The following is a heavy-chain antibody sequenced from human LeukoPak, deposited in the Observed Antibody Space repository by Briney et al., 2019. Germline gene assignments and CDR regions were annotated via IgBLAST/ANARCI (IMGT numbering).Heavy chain of an antibody. CDR1: GGSISPDY. Sequence: SSETLSLTCTVSGGSISPDYWSWIRQPPGKGLEWIGYIYYSGSTNYNPSLKSRVTTSVDTSKNQFSLKLSSVTAADTAVYYCAREIRDGYNSAYFDYWGQGTLVTVS. J-gene: IGHJ4*02. D-gene: IGHD5-24*01. V-gene: IGHV4-59*01. CDR3: AREIRDGYNSAYFDY. CDR2: IYYSGST.